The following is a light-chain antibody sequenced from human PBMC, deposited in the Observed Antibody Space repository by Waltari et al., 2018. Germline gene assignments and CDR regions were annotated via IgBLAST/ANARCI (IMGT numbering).Light chain of an antibody. J-gene: IGLJ3*02. CDR2: SDN. Sequence: QSVVTQPPSASGTPGQWVTISCSGRSSNIGRNTVNWYQQLPGTAPKLLVYSDNQRPSGVPDRFSGSKSGTSASLAISGLQSEDEAGYYCAAWDDSLNAVVFGGGTKLTVL. CDR1: SSNIGRNT. V-gene: IGLV1-44*01. CDR3: AAWDDSLNAVV.